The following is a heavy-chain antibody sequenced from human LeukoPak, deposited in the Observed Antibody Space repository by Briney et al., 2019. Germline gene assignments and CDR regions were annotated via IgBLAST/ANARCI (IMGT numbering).Heavy chain of an antibody. J-gene: IGHJ6*03. V-gene: IGHV3-48*03. CDR2: ISSSGSTI. Sequence: GGSLRLSCAASGFTFSSYEMNWVRQAPGKGLEWVSYISSSGSTIYYADSVKGRFTISRYNAKNSLYLQMNSLRAEDTAVYYCATTLYSSSWLSAYYYYYYMDVWGKGTTVTVSS. D-gene: IGHD6-13*01. CDR1: GFTFSSYE. CDR3: ATTLYSSSWLSAYYYYYYMDV.